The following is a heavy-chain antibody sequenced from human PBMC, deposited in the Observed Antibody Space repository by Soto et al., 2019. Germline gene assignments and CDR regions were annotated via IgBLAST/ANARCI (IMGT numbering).Heavy chain of an antibody. CDR2: IYYSGIT. D-gene: IGHD2-8*02. Sequence: QVQLQESGPGLVKPSETLSLTCTVSGGSISSCYWSWIRQPPGKGLEWLGYIYYSGITDSNPSLKSRVTGAVDTSKSQFSRKLSSVTAADTAGYYCARGGGVYYFDYWGQGTLVTVSS. J-gene: IGHJ4*02. V-gene: IGHV4-59*01. CDR1: GGSISSCY. CDR3: ARGGGVYYFDY.